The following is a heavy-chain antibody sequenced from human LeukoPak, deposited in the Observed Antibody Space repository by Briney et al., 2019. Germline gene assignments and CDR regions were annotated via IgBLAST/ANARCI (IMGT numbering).Heavy chain of an antibody. Sequence: PGGSLRLSCAASGFTFRTYGMYWVRQAPGKGLEWVAAIWYDESNKHYADSVKGRFTISRDNSKNTLYLQMNSLRAEDTAVYYCAKDLAYSSSWYPVDYYYGMDVWGQGTMVTVSS. CDR1: GFTFRTYG. CDR2: IWYDESNK. CDR3: AKDLAYSSSWYPVDYYYGMDV. J-gene: IGHJ6*02. D-gene: IGHD6-13*01. V-gene: IGHV3-30*02.